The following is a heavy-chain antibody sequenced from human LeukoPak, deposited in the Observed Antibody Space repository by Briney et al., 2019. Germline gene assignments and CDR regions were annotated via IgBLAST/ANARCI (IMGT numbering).Heavy chain of an antibody. CDR1: GGSFSGYY. CDR2: INHSGST. J-gene: IGHJ4*02. CDR3: ARGRIMVVTAYVNYYFDY. V-gene: IGHV4-34*01. Sequence: SETLSLTCAVYGGSFSGYYWSWIRQPPGKGLEWIGEINHSGSTNYNPSLKSRVTISVDTSKNQFSLKLSSVTAADTAVYYCARGRIMVVTAYVNYYFDYWGQGTLVTVSS. D-gene: IGHD2-21*02.